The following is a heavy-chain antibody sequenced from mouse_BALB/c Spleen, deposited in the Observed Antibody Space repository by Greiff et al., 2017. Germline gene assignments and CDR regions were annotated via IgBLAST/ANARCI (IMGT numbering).Heavy chain of an antibody. J-gene: IGHJ4*01. CDR1: GYTFTSYW. CDR2: INPSNGRT. V-gene: IGHV1S81*02. CDR3: ARWAGAMDY. Sequence: QVQLQQPGAELVKPGASVKLSCKASGYTFTSYWMHWVKQRPGQGLEWIGEINPSNGRTNYNEKFKSKATLTVDKSSSTAYMQLSSLTSEDSAVYYCARWAGAMDYWGQGTSVTVSS.